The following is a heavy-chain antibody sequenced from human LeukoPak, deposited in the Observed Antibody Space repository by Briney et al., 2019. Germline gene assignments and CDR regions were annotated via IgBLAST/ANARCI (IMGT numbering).Heavy chain of an antibody. CDR3: AKVRIAVHFDY. Sequence: GGSLRLSCAASGFTFSSYWMNWVRQAPGKGLEWVANINGDGRDKYYVGSVRGRFTISRDNSKNTLYLQMNSLRAEDTAVYYCAKVRIAVHFDYWGQGTLVTVSS. J-gene: IGHJ4*02. D-gene: IGHD6-19*01. CDR1: GFTFSSYW. CDR2: INGDGRDK. V-gene: IGHV3-7*03.